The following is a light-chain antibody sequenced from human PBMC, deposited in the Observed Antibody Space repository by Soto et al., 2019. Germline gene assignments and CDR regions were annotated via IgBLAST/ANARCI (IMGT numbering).Light chain of an antibody. CDR1: QSVNIY. CDR2: GAS. J-gene: IGKJ4*01. V-gene: IGKV3-20*01. Sequence: EIVMTQSPATLSVSPGERATLSCRASQSVNIYLAWYQQKPGQAPRLLIYGASNRATGIPDRFSGSGSGTDFTVTISRLEPEDFAVYYCQQYGSTPLTFGGGTKVDI. CDR3: QQYGSTPLT.